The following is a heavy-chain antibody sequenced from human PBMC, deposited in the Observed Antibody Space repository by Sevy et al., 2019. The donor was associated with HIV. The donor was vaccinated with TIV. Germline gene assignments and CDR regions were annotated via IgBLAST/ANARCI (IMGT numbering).Heavy chain of an antibody. Sequence: ASVKVSCKASGYTFTSYYMHWVRQAPGQGLEWMGIINPSGGSTSYAQKFQGRVTMTRDTSTSTVYMELSSLRSEDTAVYYCVGGGRYPYYYYYGMDVWGQGTTVTVSS. CDR3: VGGGRYPYYYYYGMDV. D-gene: IGHD3-16*01. V-gene: IGHV1-46*01. J-gene: IGHJ6*02. CDR1: GYTFTSYY. CDR2: INPSGGST.